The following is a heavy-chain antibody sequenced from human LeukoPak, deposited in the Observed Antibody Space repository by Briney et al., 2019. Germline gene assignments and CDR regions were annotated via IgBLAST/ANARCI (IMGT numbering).Heavy chain of an antibody. J-gene: IGHJ4*02. CDR2: IRYDGSNK. CDR3: AKDFAPFLLWFGVGSDY. D-gene: IGHD3-10*01. V-gene: IGHV3-30*02. CDR1: GFTFSSYG. Sequence: GGSLRLSCAASGFTFSSYGIHWVRQAPGKGLEWVAFIRYDGSNKYYADSVKGRFTISRDNSKNTLYLQMNSLRAEDTAVYYCAKDFAPFLLWFGVGSDYWGQRTLVTVSS.